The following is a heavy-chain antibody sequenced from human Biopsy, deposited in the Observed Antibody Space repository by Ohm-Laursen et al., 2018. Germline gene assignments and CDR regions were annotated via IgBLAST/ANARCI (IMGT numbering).Heavy chain of an antibody. Sequence: ETLSLTCPLSGDSISCSYWSWIRQSPGKGLEWVGHIFDRGTTNYNPSLKSRVTMSVDTSKKQFSLRMTSVTAADTAVYYCAHGSGSYYKWDFWGRGTLVTVSS. J-gene: IGHJ4*02. V-gene: IGHV4-59*08. CDR1: GDSISCSY. D-gene: IGHD3-10*01. CDR2: IFDRGTT. CDR3: AHGSGSYYKWDF.